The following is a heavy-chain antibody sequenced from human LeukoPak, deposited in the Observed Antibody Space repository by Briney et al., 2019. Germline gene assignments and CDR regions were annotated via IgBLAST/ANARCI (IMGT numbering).Heavy chain of an antibody. D-gene: IGHD6-13*01. V-gene: IGHV1-69*05. Sequence: ASVKVSCKASGGTFSSYAISWVRQAPGQGLEWMGGIIPIFGTVNYAQKFQGRVTITTDESTSTAYMELSSLRSEDTAVYYCASLLLDSSSWYSTTAGWFDPWGQGTLVTVSS. CDR3: ASLLLDSSSWYSTTAGWFDP. J-gene: IGHJ5*02. CDR2: IIPIFGTV. CDR1: GGTFSSYA.